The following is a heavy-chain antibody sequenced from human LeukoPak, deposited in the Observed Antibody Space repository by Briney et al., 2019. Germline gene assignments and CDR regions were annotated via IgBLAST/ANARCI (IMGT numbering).Heavy chain of an antibody. Sequence: ASVKVSCKASGYTFTGYYMHWVRQAPGQGLEWMGWIKPNSGDTKYAQKFQGRVTMTRDTSISTAYMELSRLRSDDTAVYYCARDGYGDFPFESRGQGTLVTVSS. CDR1: GYTFTGYY. J-gene: IGHJ4*02. V-gene: IGHV1-2*02. CDR3: ARDGYGDFPFES. D-gene: IGHD4-17*01. CDR2: IKPNSGDT.